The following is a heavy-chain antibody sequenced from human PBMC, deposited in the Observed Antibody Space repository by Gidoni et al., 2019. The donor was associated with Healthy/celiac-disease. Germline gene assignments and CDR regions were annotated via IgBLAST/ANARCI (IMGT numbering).Heavy chain of an antibody. CDR3: ARISIVGAFDI. CDR1: GFSLSNARMG. V-gene: IGHV2-26*01. D-gene: IGHD3-22*01. CDR2: IFSNDEK. Sequence: QVTLKESGPVLVKPTETLTLTCPVSGFSLSNARMGVSWIRQPPGKALEWLAHIFSNDEKSYSTSLKSRLTSSKDTSKSQVVLTMTNMDPVDTATYYCARISIVGAFDIWGQGTMVTVSS. J-gene: IGHJ3*02.